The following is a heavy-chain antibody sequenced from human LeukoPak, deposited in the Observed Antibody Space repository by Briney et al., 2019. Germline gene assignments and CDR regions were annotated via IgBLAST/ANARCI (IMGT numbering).Heavy chain of an antibody. CDR3: ARVFRWLQLRGPWFDP. J-gene: IGHJ5*02. CDR1: GGSISSSSYY. D-gene: IGHD5-24*01. V-gene: IGHV4-39*07. CDR2: INHSGST. Sequence: SETLSLTCTVSGGSISSSSYYWGWIRQPPGKGLEWIGEINHSGSTNYNPSLESRVTISVDTSKNQFSLKLSSVTAADTAVYYCARVFRWLQLRGPWFDPWGQGTLVTASS.